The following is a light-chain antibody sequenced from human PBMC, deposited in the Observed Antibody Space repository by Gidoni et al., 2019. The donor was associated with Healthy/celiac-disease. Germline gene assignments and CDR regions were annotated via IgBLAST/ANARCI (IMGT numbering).Light chain of an antibody. V-gene: IGKV3-11*01. CDR3: QQRSNWPPGLT. CDR2: DAS. Sequence: EIVLTQSPATLSLSPGERANLYCRASQRVSSSLAWYQQKPGQAPRLLIYDASNRATGIPARFSGSGSGTDFTLTISSLEPEDFAVYYCQQRSNWPPGLTFGGGTKVEIK. J-gene: IGKJ4*01. CDR1: QRVSSS.